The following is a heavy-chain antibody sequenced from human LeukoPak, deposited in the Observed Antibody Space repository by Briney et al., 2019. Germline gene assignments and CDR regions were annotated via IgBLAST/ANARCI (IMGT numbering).Heavy chain of an antibody. Sequence: ASVKVSCKASSYTFTSYGISWVRQAPGQGLEWMGWISTYTGNTNYAQRLQGRVTTYKDTCTSTAYMELRSLRSDDTPVYYCGRDTPAQQLVPDYWGQGTLVTVSS. V-gene: IGHV1-18*01. CDR1: SYTFTSYG. D-gene: IGHD6-13*01. CDR3: GRDTPAQQLVPDY. J-gene: IGHJ4*02. CDR2: ISTYTGNT.